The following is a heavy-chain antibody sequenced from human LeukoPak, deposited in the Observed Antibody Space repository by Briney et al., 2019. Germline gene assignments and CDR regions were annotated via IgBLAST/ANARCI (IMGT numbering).Heavy chain of an antibody. CDR1: GFTFSSYG. J-gene: IGHJ4*02. D-gene: IGHD3-22*01. CDR2: IWYDGSNK. CDR3: AREYDSSGYYLHY. Sequence: PGGSLRLSCAASGFTFSSYGMHWVRQAPGKGLEWVAVIWYDGSNKYYADSVKGRFTISRDNSKNTLYLQMNSLRAEDTAVYYCAREYDSSGYYLHYWGQGTLVTVSS. V-gene: IGHV3-33*01.